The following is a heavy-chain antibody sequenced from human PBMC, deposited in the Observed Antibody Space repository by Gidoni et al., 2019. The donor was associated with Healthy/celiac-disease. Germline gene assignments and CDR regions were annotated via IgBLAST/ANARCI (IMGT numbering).Heavy chain of an antibody. Sequence: QVQLVESGGGVVQPGRSLRLSCAASGFTFSSYAMHWVRQAPGKGLEWVAVRSYDGSNKYYADSVKGRFTISRDNSKNTLYLQMNSLRAEDTAVYYCARGGIYSGYDQGWFDPWGQGTLVTVSS. CDR2: RSYDGSNK. J-gene: IGHJ5*02. CDR1: GFTFSSYA. V-gene: IGHV3-30-3*01. CDR3: ARGGIYSGYDQGWFDP. D-gene: IGHD5-12*01.